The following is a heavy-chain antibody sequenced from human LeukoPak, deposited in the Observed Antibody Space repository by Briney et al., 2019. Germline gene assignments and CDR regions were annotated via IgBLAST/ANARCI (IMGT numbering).Heavy chain of an antibody. V-gene: IGHV3-7*01. D-gene: IGHD6-19*01. J-gene: IGHJ4*02. CDR3: ARVSGWVFDY. Sequence: GGSLRLSCAASGFAFSTYWMHWLRRAPGGGLEWVANIKQGGSEKYYVDSVKGRFTISRENAKNSLYLQMSSLRAEDTALYYCARVSGWVFDYWGQGTLVTVSS. CDR2: IKQGGSEK. CDR1: GFAFSTYW.